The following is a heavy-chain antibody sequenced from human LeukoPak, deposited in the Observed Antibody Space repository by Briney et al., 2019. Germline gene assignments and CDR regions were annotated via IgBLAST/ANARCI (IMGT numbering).Heavy chain of an antibody. CDR1: GGSFSGYY. D-gene: IGHD6-19*01. J-gene: IGHJ4*02. Sequence: SETLSLTCAVYGGSFSGYYWCWIRQPPGKGLEWIGEINHSGSTNYNPSLKSRVTISVDTSKNQFSLKLSSVTAADTAVYYCARGRPAVVDYWGQGTLVTVSS. CDR2: INHSGST. CDR3: ARGRPAVVDY. V-gene: IGHV4-34*01.